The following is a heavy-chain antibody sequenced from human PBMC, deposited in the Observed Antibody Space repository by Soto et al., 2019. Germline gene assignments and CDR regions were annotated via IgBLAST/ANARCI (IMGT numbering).Heavy chain of an antibody. CDR2: ISAYNGNT. Sequence: ASVKVSCKASGYTFTSYAMHWVRQAPGQGLEWMGWISAYNGNTNYAQKLQGRVTMTTDTSTSTAYMELRSLRSDDTAVYYCARDVLWFGELPPFDPWGQGTLVTVSS. D-gene: IGHD3-10*01. CDR1: GYTFTSYA. J-gene: IGHJ5*02. V-gene: IGHV1-18*01. CDR3: ARDVLWFGELPPFDP.